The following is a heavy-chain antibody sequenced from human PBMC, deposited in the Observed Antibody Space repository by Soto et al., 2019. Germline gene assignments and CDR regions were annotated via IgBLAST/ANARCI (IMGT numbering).Heavy chain of an antibody. V-gene: IGHV1-46*01. CDR2: INPSGGST. J-gene: IGHJ6*02. CDR1: GYTFTSDY. Sequence: ASVKVSCKASGYTFTSDYVHWVRQAPGQGLEWMGIINPSGGSTSYAQKFQGRVTMTRDTSTSTVYMELSSLRSEATAVYYCAITGTNAKDYYYGMDVWGQGTTVTVSS. CDR3: AITGTNAKDYYYGMDV. D-gene: IGHD1-1*01.